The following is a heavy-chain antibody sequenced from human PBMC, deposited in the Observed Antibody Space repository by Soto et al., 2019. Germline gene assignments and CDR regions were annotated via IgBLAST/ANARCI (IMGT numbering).Heavy chain of an antibody. J-gene: IGHJ6*03. CDR3: GSSSGYSYGWTYYSYYMDV. D-gene: IGHD5-18*01. V-gene: IGHV4-59*01. CDR1: GGSISSYY. Sequence: PSETLSLTCTVSGGSISSYYWSWIRQPPGKGLEWIGYIYYSGSTNYNPSLKSRVTISVDTSKNQFSLKLSSVTAADTAVYYCGSSSGYSYGWTYYSYYMDVWGKGTTVTVSS. CDR2: IYYSGST.